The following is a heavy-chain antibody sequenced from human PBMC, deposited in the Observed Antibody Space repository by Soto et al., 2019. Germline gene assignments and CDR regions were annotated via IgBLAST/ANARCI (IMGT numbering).Heavy chain of an antibody. CDR3: ARPPAIGYYDSSGYPGGMDV. V-gene: IGHV5-10-1*01. CDR2: IDPSDSYT. Sequence: PGESLKISCKGSGYSFTSYWISWVRQMPGKGLEWMGRIDPSDSYTNYSPSFQGHVTISADKSISTAYLQWSSLKASDTAMYYCARPPAIGYYDSSGYPGGMDVWGQGTTVTVSS. D-gene: IGHD3-22*01. CDR1: GYSFTSYW. J-gene: IGHJ6*02.